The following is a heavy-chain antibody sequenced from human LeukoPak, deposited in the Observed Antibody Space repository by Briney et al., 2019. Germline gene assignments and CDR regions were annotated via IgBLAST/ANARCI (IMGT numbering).Heavy chain of an antibody. Sequence: GGSLRLSCAATGFTFSSYEMNWVRQAPGKGLECVSYISSSGGTISYADSVKGRFTISRDNAKNALYLQMNSLRAEDTANYYCARGGNWFDPWGQGTLVTVSS. D-gene: IGHD3-16*01. CDR3: ARGGNWFDP. CDR2: ISSSGGTI. CDR1: GFTFSSYE. V-gene: IGHV3-48*03. J-gene: IGHJ5*02.